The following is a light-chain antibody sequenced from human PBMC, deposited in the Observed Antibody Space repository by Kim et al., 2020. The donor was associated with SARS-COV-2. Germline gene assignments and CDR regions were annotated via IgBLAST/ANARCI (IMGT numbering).Light chain of an antibody. CDR3: AAWDSSLSGVF. CDR2: DND. V-gene: IGLV1-51*01. J-gene: IGLJ2*01. CDR1: TSNSAQND. Sequence: GQRLTISYAGSTSNSAQNDVSWHQQFPGVAPKLLIYDNDKRPTEIPDRFSAAKSGTSATLDIAGLQTGDEAHYYCAAWDSSLSGVFFGGGTQLTVL.